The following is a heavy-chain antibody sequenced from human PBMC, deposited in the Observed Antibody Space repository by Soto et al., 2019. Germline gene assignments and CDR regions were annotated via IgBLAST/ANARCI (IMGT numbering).Heavy chain of an antibody. Sequence: GGSLRLSCTASGFTFGDYAMSWFRQAPGKGLEWVGFIRSKAYGGTTEYAASVKGRFTISRDDSKSIAYLQMNSLKTEDTAVYYCTRVAVLPLWFGELRYYFDYWGQGTLVTVSS. CDR1: GFTFGDYA. D-gene: IGHD3-10*01. J-gene: IGHJ4*02. CDR2: IRSKAYGGTT. CDR3: TRVAVLPLWFGELRYYFDY. V-gene: IGHV3-49*03.